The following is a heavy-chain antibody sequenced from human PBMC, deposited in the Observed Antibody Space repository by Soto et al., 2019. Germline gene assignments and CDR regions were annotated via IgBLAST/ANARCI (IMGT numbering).Heavy chain of an antibody. CDR1: GFTFSDYY. Sequence: QVQLVESGGGLVKPGGSLRLSCAASGFTFSDYYMSWIRQAPGKGLEWVSYISSSNSYTNYAHSVKGRFTISRDNXNXSXFLQINSLRAEDTAVYYCARDRRGIVAYYYYYGMDVWGQGTTVTVSS. V-gene: IGHV3-11*05. CDR3: ARDRRGIVAYYYYYGMDV. CDR2: ISSSNSYT. J-gene: IGHJ6*02. D-gene: IGHD1-26*01.